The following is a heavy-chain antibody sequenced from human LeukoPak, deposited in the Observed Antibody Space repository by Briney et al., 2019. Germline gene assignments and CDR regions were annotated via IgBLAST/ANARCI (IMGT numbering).Heavy chain of an antibody. CDR3: ARHGYCSSTSCRTYAFDI. Sequence: SETLSLTCTVSGGSISGSSYYWAWICQPPGKGLEWIGSIYYSGNTYYNPSLKSRVTISVDTSKNQFSLKLSSVTAADTAVYYCARHGYCSSTSCRTYAFDIWGQGTMVTVSS. D-gene: IGHD2-2*03. V-gene: IGHV4-39*01. CDR1: GGSISGSSYY. CDR2: IYYSGNT. J-gene: IGHJ3*02.